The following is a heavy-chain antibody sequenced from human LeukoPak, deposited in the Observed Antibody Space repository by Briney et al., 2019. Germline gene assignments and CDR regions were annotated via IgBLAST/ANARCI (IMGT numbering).Heavy chain of an antibody. CDR3: ARDPPRVGAPDY. V-gene: IGHV1-2*02. CDR1: GYNFTAYY. Sequence: ASVKVSCKASGYNFTAYYIHWVRQAPGQGLEWTGWINPTSGGTKYAQKFQGRVTMTWDTSISTAYMDLTRLRSDDTAVYFCARDPPRVGAPDYWGQGTLLTVSS. J-gene: IGHJ4*02. CDR2: INPTSGGT. D-gene: IGHD1-26*01.